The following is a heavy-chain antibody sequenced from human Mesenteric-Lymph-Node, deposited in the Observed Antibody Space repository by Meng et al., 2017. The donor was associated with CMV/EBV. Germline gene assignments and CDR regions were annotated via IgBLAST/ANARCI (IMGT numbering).Heavy chain of an antibody. J-gene: IGHJ3*02. CDR2: IYYSGST. CDR1: GFTFRSYA. D-gene: IGHD5/OR15-5a*01. CDR3: ARAIVYYAFDI. V-gene: IGHV4-59*01. Sequence: ESLKISCAGSGFTFRSYAMHWVRQAPGKGLEWIGSIYYSGSTNYNPSLESRVTISVDTSKNQFSLKLNSVTAADTAVYYCARAIVYYAFDIWGQGTMVTVSS.